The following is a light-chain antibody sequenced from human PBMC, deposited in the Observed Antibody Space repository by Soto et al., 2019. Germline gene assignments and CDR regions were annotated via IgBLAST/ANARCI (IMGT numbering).Light chain of an antibody. J-gene: IGLJ3*02. V-gene: IGLV1-40*01. CDR3: QSYDSSLSGWV. CDR1: SSNIGAGYY. Sequence: QSVLTQPPSVSGAPGQRVTISCTGSSSNIGAGYYVHWYQQLPGTAPKLLIYGNSNRPSGVPYRFSGSKSGTSASLAITGLQDEDEADYYCQSYDSSLSGWVFGGGTKLTVL. CDR2: GNS.